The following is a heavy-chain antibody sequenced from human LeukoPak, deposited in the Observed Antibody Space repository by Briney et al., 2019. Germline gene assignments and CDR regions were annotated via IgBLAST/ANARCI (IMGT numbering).Heavy chain of an antibody. Sequence: PGASLMISCNSSGFSFTSYWISWVRQLPGKGLEWMGRIDPSDSYTNYSPSFQGHVTISADKSISTAYLQWSSLKASDTAMYYCARHLYSSSPIDYWGQGTLVTVSS. CDR3: ARHLYSSSPIDY. CDR1: GFSFTSYW. CDR2: IDPSDSYT. V-gene: IGHV5-10-1*01. D-gene: IGHD6-13*01. J-gene: IGHJ4*02.